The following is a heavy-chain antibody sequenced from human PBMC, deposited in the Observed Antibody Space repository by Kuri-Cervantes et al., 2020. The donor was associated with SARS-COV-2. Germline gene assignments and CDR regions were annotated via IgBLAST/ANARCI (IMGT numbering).Heavy chain of an antibody. J-gene: IGHJ6*02. CDR2: ISSSSSYI. D-gene: IGHD2-15*01. Sequence: GGSLRLSCAASGFTFSDYYMSWIRQAPGKGLEWVSSISSSSSYIYYADLVKGRFTISRDNAKNSLYLQMNSLRAEDTAVYYCARQYCSGGSCYYYYYGMDVWGQGTTVTVSS. CDR1: GFTFSDYY. CDR3: ARQYCSGGSCYYYYYGMDV. V-gene: IGHV3-11*06.